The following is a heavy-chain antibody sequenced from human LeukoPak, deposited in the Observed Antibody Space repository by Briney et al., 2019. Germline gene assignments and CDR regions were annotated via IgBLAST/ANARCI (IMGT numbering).Heavy chain of an antibody. CDR1: GFPFCDFA. CDR2: ITRSGQNT. Sequence: GGSLRLSCAASGFPFCDFAMTSVRQVPGGGLQWVSTITRSGQNTYYADSVKGRFTISRDDYKRMLYLQMNSLRAEDTAMYYCVKDDYCSIPGCVIDALVVWGQGTVVTVSS. D-gene: IGHD4-11*01. J-gene: IGHJ3*01. V-gene: IGHV3-23*01. CDR3: VKDDYCSIPGCVIDALVV.